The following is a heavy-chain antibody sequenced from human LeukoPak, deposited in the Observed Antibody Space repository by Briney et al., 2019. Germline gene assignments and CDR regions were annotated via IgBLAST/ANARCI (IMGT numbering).Heavy chain of an antibody. Sequence: PSETLSLTCTVSGDSMGSYYWNWFRQPAGKGLEWIGRIRSDGTTYNNPSLESAVTMSVDTSNNHFSLRLSSVTAADTAVYYCARSTGFYTTYYMDVWGKGTTVTVSS. J-gene: IGHJ6*03. CDR1: GDSMGSYY. CDR2: IRSDGTT. CDR3: ARSTGFYTTYYMDV. V-gene: IGHV4-4*07. D-gene: IGHD3-22*01.